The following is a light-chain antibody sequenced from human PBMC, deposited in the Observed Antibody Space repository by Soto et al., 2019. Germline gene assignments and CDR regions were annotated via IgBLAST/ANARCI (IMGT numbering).Light chain of an antibody. V-gene: IGLV2-14*01. Sequence: QSALPQPASVSGSPGQSITISCTGTSSDVGAYNYVSWYHQHHPGKAPELIIYDVTDRPSGVSTRFSGSKSGNTASLTISGLQAEDEGDYYCSSYTTIKTVIFGGGTKVTVL. CDR2: DVT. CDR1: SSDVGAYNY. CDR3: SSYTTIKTVI. J-gene: IGLJ2*01.